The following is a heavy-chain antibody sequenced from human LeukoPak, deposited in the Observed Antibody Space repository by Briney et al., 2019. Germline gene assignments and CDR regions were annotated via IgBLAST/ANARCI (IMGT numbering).Heavy chain of an antibody. Sequence: PGGSLRLSCAASGFTLSSNYMSWVRQAAGKGLEWVSFIYTGGSTYYAVSVTGRLTISRDNSKNTLYLQMNSLRAEYTAMYYCARDLGDYFDYWGQGTLVTVSS. D-gene: IGHD4-17*01. V-gene: IGHV3-66*01. CDR2: IYTGGST. CDR1: GFTLSSNY. CDR3: ARDLGDYFDY. J-gene: IGHJ4*02.